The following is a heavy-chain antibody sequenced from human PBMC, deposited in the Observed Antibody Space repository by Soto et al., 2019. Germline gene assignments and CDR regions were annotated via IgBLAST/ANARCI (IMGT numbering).Heavy chain of an antibody. J-gene: IGHJ4*02. D-gene: IGHD2-2*01. CDR2: ISGSGGST. CDR1: GFTLSSYA. Sequence: EVQLLESGGGLVQPGGSLRLSCAASGFTLSSYAMSWVRQAPGKGLEWVSAISGSGGSTYYADSVKGRFTISRDNSKNTLYLQMNSLRAEDTAVYYCAKYSAGPYQLLLGFDYWGQGTLVTVSS. CDR3: AKYSAGPYQLLLGFDY. V-gene: IGHV3-23*01.